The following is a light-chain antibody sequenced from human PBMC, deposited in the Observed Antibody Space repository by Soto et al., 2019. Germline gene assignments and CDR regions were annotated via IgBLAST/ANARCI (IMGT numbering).Light chain of an antibody. J-gene: IGLJ1*01. V-gene: IGLV1-44*01. Sequence: QSVLTQPPSASGTPGQRVTISCSGSSSNIGSNTVNWYQQLPGTAPKLLIYSNNQRPSGVPDRFSGSKSGTSASLAISGLQSEDEADYYCAAWDDSLNGLYVFGTGTQ. CDR1: SSNIGSNT. CDR2: SNN. CDR3: AAWDDSLNGLYV.